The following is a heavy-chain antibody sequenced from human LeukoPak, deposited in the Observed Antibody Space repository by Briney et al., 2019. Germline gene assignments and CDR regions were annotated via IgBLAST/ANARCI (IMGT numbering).Heavy chain of an antibody. J-gene: IGHJ4*02. CDR3: ARNTETAIPLPYYFDY. CDR2: INTGNGNT. V-gene: IGHV1-3*04. CDR1: GGTFSSYA. Sequence: GASVKVSCKASGGTFSSYAIYWVRQAPGQRLECMGWINTGNGNTKYSQKFQGRVTITRDTSASTAYMDLSSLRSEDTAVYYCARNTETAIPLPYYFDYWGQGTLVTVSS. D-gene: IGHD2-21*02.